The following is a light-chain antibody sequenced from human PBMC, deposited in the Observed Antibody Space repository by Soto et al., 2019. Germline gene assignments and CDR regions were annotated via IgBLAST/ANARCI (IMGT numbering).Light chain of an antibody. Sequence: EIVLTQSPATLSLSPGERATLSCRASQSIATYLAWYQQKPGQAPRLLIYEASNRATGIPARFRGSGSGTDFTLSISSLEPEDFAVYYWQQRFNFLTFGGGTKVEIK. CDR3: QQRFNFLT. V-gene: IGKV3-11*01. J-gene: IGKJ4*01. CDR2: EAS. CDR1: QSIATY.